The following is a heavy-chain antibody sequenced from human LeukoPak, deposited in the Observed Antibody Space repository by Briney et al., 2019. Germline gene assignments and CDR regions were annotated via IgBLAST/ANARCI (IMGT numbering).Heavy chain of an antibody. D-gene: IGHD1-26*01. Sequence: ASVKVSGKASGYTFTGYYMHWVRQAPGQGLEWMGRINPNSGGTNYAQKFQGRVTMTRDTSISTAYMELSRLRSDDTAVYYCARGRVGAITFDYWGQGTLVTVSS. CDR2: INPNSGGT. V-gene: IGHV1-2*06. J-gene: IGHJ4*02. CDR1: GYTFTGYY. CDR3: ARGRVGAITFDY.